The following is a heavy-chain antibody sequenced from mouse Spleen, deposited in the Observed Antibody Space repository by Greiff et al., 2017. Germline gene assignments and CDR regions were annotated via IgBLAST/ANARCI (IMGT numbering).Heavy chain of an antibody. CDR1: GYTFTSYW. Sequence: QVQLQQPGAELVRPGSSVKLSCKASGYTFTSYWMDWVKQRPGQGLEWIGNIYPSDSETHYNQKFKDKATLTVDKSSSTAYMQLSSLTYEDSAVYYCAKGGGYYSYDVEGFAYWGQGTLVTVSA. J-gene: IGHJ3*01. D-gene: IGHD2-12*01. CDR2: IYPSDSET. CDR3: AKGGGYYSYDVEGFAY. V-gene: IGHV1-61*01.